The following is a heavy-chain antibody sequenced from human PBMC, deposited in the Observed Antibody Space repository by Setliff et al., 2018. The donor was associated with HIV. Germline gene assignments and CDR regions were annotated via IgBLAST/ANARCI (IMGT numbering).Heavy chain of an antibody. J-gene: IGHJ5*02. CDR2: IYYSGST. CDR3: AGDTNLLDYNFWSGYSRGWFDP. V-gene: IGHV4-39*02. CDR1: GGSISSGSYY. Sequence: PSETLSLTCTVSGGSISSGSYYWSWIRQPPGKGLEWIGSIYYSGSTYYNPSLKSRVTISVDTSKNQFSLKLSSVTAADTAVYYWAGDTNLLDYNFWSGYSRGWFDPWGQGTLVTVSS. D-gene: IGHD3-3*01.